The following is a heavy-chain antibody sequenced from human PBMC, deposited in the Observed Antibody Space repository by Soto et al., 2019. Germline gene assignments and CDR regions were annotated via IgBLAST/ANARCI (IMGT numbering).Heavy chain of an antibody. CDR3: ARSVFP. Sequence: QVQLQESGPGLVKPSQTLSLTCTVSGGSISSGGYYWRWIRQHPGQGLEWIGYIYYSGSTYYKPSLKSRVTMSGDTSKNQFSLKLSSVTVAETAVYYCARSVFPWGQGTLVTVSS. CDR2: IYYSGST. J-gene: IGHJ5*02. CDR1: GGSISSGGYY. V-gene: IGHV4-31*03.